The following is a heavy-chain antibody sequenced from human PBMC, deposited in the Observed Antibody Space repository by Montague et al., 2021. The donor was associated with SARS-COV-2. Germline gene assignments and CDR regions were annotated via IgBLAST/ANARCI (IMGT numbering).Heavy chain of an antibody. CDR3: ARHYYDSSGYYSPWYFDL. CDR2: IYYSGST. J-gene: IGHJ2*01. CDR1: GGSISSSSYY. D-gene: IGHD3-22*01. V-gene: IGHV4-39*01. Sequence: TRSLTCTVSGGSISSSSYYWGWIRQPPGKGLEWIGSIYYSGSTYYNPSLKSRVTISVDTSENQFSLKLSSVTAADTAVYYCARHYYDSSGYYSPWYFDLWGRGTLVTVSS.